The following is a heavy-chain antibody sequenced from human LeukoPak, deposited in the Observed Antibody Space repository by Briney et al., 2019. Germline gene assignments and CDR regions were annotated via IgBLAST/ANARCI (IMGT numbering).Heavy chain of an antibody. CDR3: ARDVRGIVGMDYFDY. Sequence: ASVKVSCKASVYIFISYGISWVRQAPGQGLEWMGWISAYNGNTKYAQKLQGRVTMTTDTSTSTAYMELRSLRSDDTAVYYCARDVRGIVGMDYFDYWGQGTLVTVSS. CDR2: ISAYNGNT. CDR1: VYIFISYG. D-gene: IGHD3-22*01. V-gene: IGHV1-18*01. J-gene: IGHJ4*02.